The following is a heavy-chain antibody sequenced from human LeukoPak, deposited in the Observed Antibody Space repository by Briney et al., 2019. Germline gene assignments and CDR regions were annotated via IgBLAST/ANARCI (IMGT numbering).Heavy chain of an antibody. Sequence: PGGSLRLSCAASGFTFSNAWMSWVRQAPGKGLEWVGRIKSKTDGGTTDYAAPVKGRFTISRDDSKNTLYLQMNSLKTEDTAVYYCYGSPYCSSTSCYRREYYMDVWGKGTTVTVSS. CDR1: GFTFSNAW. CDR2: IKSKTDGGTT. CDR3: YGSPYCSSTSCYRREYYMDV. V-gene: IGHV3-15*01. J-gene: IGHJ6*03. D-gene: IGHD2-2*01.